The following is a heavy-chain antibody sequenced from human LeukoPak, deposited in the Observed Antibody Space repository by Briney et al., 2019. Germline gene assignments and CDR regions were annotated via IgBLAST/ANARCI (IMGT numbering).Heavy chain of an antibody. CDR3: ARGYCSSTSCPKGGVDY. CDR1: GGSISSYY. Sequence: SETLSLTCTVSGGSISSYYWTWIRQPPGKGLEWIGYIYYSGSTNYNPSLKSRVTISVDTSKNQFSLKLSSVTAADTAVYYCARGYCSSTSCPKGGVDYWGQGTLVTVSS. J-gene: IGHJ4*02. V-gene: IGHV4-59*01. CDR2: IYYSGST. D-gene: IGHD2-2*01.